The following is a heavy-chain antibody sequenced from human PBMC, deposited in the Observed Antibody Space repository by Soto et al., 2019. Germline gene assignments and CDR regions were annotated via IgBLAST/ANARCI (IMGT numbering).Heavy chain of an antibody. J-gene: IGHJ4*02. Sequence: PSETLSLTCAVYGGSISSYYWSWIRQPPGKGLEWIGYIYYSGSTNYNPSLKSRVTISVDTSKNQFSLKLSSVTAADTAVYYCARVSPDYDILTGYLDYWGQGTLVTVSS. V-gene: IGHV4-59*01. CDR2: IYYSGST. D-gene: IGHD3-9*01. CDR1: GGSISSYY. CDR3: ARVSPDYDILTGYLDY.